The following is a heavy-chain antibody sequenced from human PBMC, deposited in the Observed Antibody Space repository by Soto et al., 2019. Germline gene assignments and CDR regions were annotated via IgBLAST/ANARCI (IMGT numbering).Heavy chain of an antibody. Sequence: SGALSLTCTVSGDSSSTYYWSWIRKRPGKGLEWIAYIYYIGSTTNYNPSLKSRVTISVDTSKNQFSLKLSSVTAADTAVYYCARTYDSSGPNSGGYGFDIWGQGTMVT. J-gene: IGHJ3*02. CDR3: ARTYDSSGPNSGGYGFDI. D-gene: IGHD3-22*01. V-gene: IGHV4-59*01. CDR2: IYYIGST. CDR1: GDSSSTYY.